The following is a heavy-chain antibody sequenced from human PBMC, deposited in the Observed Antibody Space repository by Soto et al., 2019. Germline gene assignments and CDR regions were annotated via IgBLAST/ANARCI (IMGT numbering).Heavy chain of an antibody. CDR3: AREDAARIERWFDA. CDR1: GGSIISASYS. CDR2: IYSSGST. V-gene: IGHV4-31*11. J-gene: IGHJ5*02. Sequence: QVQLQESGPRLVKPSQTLSLSCAVSGGSIISASYSWNWIRQSAGRGREWIGHIYSSGSTYYNPSLQSRVYISVDTSKNQCSMKLTSVTAADTAVYFCAREDAARIERWFDAWGQGILVTVSS. D-gene: IGHD6-6*01.